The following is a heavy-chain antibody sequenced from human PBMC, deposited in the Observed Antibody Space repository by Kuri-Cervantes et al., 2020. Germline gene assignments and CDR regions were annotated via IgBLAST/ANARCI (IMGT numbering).Heavy chain of an antibody. Sequence: GGSLRLSCVASGFTFSNYWMNWVRQAPGKGLEWVANIKQDGSEKYYVDSVKGRFTISRDNAKNSLYLQMNSLRAEDTAVYYCARPVSGNLDYWGHGTLVTVSS. J-gene: IGHJ4*01. V-gene: IGHV3-7*01. CDR1: GFTFSNYW. D-gene: IGHD6-19*01. CDR2: IKQDGSEK. CDR3: ARPVSGNLDY.